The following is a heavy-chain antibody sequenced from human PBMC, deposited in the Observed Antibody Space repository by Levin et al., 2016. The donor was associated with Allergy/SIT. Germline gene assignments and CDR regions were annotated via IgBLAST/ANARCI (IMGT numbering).Heavy chain of an antibody. CDR2: ISGSGGST. J-gene: IGHJ6*02. D-gene: IGHD6-6*01. Sequence: VRQAPGKGLEWVSAISGSGGSTYYADSVKGRFTISRDNSKNTPYLQMNSLRAEDTAVYYCAKWISSSSSSFFPLLLKGYYGMDVWGQGTTVTVSS. V-gene: IGHV3-23*01. CDR3: AKWISSSSSSFFPLLLKGYYGMDV.